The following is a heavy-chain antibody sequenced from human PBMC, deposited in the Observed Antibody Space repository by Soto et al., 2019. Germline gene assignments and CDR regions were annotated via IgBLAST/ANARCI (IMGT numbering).Heavy chain of an antibody. V-gene: IGHV4-39*01. J-gene: IGHJ4*02. CDR2: IYYSGST. Sequence: LSLTCTVSGGSISSSSYYWGWIRQPPGKGLEWIGSIYYSGSTYYNPSLKSRVTISVDTSKNQFSLKLSSVTAADTAVYYCASDRPYYDSSGYYYEFDYWGQGTLVTVSS. D-gene: IGHD3-22*01. CDR1: GGSISSSSYY. CDR3: ASDRPYYDSSGYYYEFDY.